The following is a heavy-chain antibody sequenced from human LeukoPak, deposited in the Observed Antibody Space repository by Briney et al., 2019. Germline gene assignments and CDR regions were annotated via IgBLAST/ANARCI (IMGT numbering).Heavy chain of an antibody. J-gene: IGHJ4*02. D-gene: IGHD4-17*01. CDR1: GGSFSSYY. Sequence: SETLSLTCTVSGGSFSSYYWSWIRQPSGKGLEWIGYIYYSGSTNYNPSLKSRVTISVDKSKSQLSLKLSSVTAADTAVYYCVRAYGDRFDYWGQGTLVTVSS. CDR3: VRAYGDRFDY. V-gene: IGHV4-59*01. CDR2: IYYSGST.